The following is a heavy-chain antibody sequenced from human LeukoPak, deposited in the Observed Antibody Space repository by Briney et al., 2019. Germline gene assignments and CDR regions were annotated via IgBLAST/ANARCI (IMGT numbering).Heavy chain of an antibody. CDR2: ITSDGSST. V-gene: IGHV3-74*01. CDR1: GFIFSNYW. CDR3: AKVRAYSYGMDV. J-gene: IGHJ6*02. Sequence: GGSLRLSCAASGFIFSNYWMHWVRQAPGKGLVWVSRITSDGSSTNYADSVKGRFTISRDNAKNTLYLQMNSLRAEDTAVYYCAKVRAYSYGMDVWGQGTTVTVSS.